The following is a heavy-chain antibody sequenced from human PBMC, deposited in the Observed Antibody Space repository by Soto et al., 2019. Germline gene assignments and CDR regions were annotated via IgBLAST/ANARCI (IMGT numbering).Heavy chain of an antibody. CDR3: ARDKDYGGNSGAYYFDY. CDR2: INPNSGGT. D-gene: IGHD4-17*01. V-gene: IGHV1-2*02. Sequence: WASVKVSCKASGYTFTGYYMHWVRQAPGQGLEWMGWINPNSGGTNYAQKFQGRVTMTRDTSISTAYMELSRLRSDDTAVYYCARDKDYGGNSGAYYFDYWGQGTLVTVSS. CDR1: GYTFTGYY. J-gene: IGHJ4*02.